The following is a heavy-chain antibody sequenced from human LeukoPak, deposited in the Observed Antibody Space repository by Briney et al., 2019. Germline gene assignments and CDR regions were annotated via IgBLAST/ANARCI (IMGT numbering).Heavy chain of an antibody. CDR2: VSDSGGST. CDR1: GFTFSSYA. Sequence: GGSLRLSCAASGFTFSSYAMSWVRQAPGKGLEWVSVVSDSGGSTYSADSVKGRFTISRDNSKNTLFLQLNSLRAEDTAVYYCAKAYAGRLEDWGQGTLVTVSS. J-gene: IGHJ4*02. CDR3: AKAYAGRLED. V-gene: IGHV3-23*01. D-gene: IGHD2-2*01.